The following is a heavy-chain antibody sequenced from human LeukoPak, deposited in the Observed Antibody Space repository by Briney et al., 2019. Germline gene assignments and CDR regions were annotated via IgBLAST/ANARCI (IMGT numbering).Heavy chain of an antibody. J-gene: IGHJ4*02. CDR1: GGSISSYY. V-gene: IGHV4-59*01. D-gene: IGHD3-10*01. CDR2: IYYSGST. CDR3: ARVGQDYYGSESYYQPFDY. Sequence: SETLSLTCTVSGGSISSYYWSWIRQPPGKGLEWIGYIYYSGSTNYNPSLKSRVTISVDTSKNQFSLKLSSVTAADTAVYYCARVGQDYYGSESYYQPFDYWGQGTLVTVSS.